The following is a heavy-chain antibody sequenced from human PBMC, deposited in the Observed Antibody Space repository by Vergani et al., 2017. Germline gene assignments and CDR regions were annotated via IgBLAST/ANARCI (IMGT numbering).Heavy chain of an antibody. CDR1: GYSISRGYY. CDR2: VFHSGSA. CDR3: TRHGGSSWAGYFQH. Sequence: QVQLQESGPGLVKPSETLSLTCSVSGYSISRGYYWGWIRQPPGKGLEWIATVFHSGSAYYNPSLRRRVTISVETSNNPFSLNLTSVTAADTAVYYCTRHGGSSWAGYFQHWGQGTLVTASS. D-gene: IGHD3-16*01. J-gene: IGHJ1*01. V-gene: IGHV4-38-2*02.